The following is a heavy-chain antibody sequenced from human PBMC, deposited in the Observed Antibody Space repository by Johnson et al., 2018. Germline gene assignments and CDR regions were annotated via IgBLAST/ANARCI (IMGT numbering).Heavy chain of an antibody. CDR1: GGLINSYY. J-gene: IGHJ4*02. V-gene: IGHV4-59*01. Sequence: QVQLQESGPGLVKPSETLSLTCTVSGGLINSYYCSWMRQPPGKGLEWIGHVYFNGNTNYNPSLKSRVTMSADISKTQFSLMLASLTPADTAVYFCSSHNTRGYFDHWGQGALVAVSS. CDR2: VYFNGNT. CDR3: SSHNTRGYFDH. D-gene: IGHD1-1*01.